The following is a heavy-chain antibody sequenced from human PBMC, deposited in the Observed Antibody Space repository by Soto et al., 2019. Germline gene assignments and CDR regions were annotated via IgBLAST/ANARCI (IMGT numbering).Heavy chain of an antibody. D-gene: IGHD6-6*01. J-gene: IGHJ3*02. CDR1: GFAFSSYP. Sequence: PXGSLILSCAASGFAFSSYPMSWVRQAPEMGLDWVSGISDSGGLTYNADSVKGRFTISRDNSKNTLYLQMNSLRAEDTALYYCARRAFGSSRSFDIWGQGTMVTVSS. CDR2: ISDSGGLT. V-gene: IGHV3-23*01. CDR3: ARRAFGSSRSFDI.